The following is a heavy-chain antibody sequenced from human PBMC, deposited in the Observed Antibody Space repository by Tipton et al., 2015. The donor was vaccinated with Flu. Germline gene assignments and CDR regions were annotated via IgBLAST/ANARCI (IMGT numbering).Heavy chain of an antibody. D-gene: IGHD6-19*01. V-gene: IGHV4-59*01. J-gene: IGHJ5*02. Sequence: RLVKPSETLSLTCTVSGGSISSYYWSWIRQPPVKGLEWIGYIYYSGSTNYNPSLKSRVTISVDTSKNQFSLKLSSVTAADTAVYYCAREGSGWYRNWFDPWGQGTLVTVSS. CDR2: IYYSGST. CDR1: GGSISSYY. CDR3: AREGSGWYRNWFDP.